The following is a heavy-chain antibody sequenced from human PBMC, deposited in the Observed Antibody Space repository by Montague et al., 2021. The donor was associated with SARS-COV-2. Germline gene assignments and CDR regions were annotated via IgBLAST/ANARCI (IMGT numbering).Heavy chain of an antibody. V-gene: IGHV4-34*01. D-gene: IGHD3-3*01. CDR3: ARGADYDFWSGFLRYKWFDP. CDR2: INHSGST. J-gene: IGHJ5*02. Sequence: SETLSLTCAVYGGSLSGDDWAWIRQTPAKGLEWIGEINHSGSTNYNPSLKSRLTISVDTSKKQFSLKLNSMTAADTAVYYCARGADYDFWSGFLRYKWFDPWGLGTPVTVSS. CDR1: GGSLSGDD.